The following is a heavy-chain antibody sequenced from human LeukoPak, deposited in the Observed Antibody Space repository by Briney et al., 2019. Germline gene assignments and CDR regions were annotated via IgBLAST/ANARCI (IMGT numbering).Heavy chain of an antibody. J-gene: IGHJ6*02. CDR2: IYYSGST. CDR1: GGSISSYY. Sequence: SETLSLTCTVSGGSISSYYWSWIRQHPGKGLEWIGYIYYSGSTYYNPSLKSRVTISVDTSKNQFSLKLSSVTAADTAVYYCAREKDIRRSGEEDYYGMDVWGQGTTVTVSS. D-gene: IGHD3-10*01. V-gene: IGHV4-59*06. CDR3: AREKDIRRSGEEDYYGMDV.